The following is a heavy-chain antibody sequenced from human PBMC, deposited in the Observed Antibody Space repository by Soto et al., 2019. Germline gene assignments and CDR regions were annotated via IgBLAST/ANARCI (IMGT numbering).Heavy chain of an antibody. D-gene: IGHD3-22*01. V-gene: IGHV3-48*01. CDR2: ISSSSSVI. CDR3: ATRNYFDRRGYYYYYFDY. Sequence: SLRLSCATSGFILSDCAMNWVRQAPGKGLEWVSYISSSSSVIDYADSVKGRFTISGDNSKNTVFLQINSLRAEDTAVYYCATRNYFDRRGYYYYYFDYWGQGALVTVSS. CDR1: GFILSDCA. J-gene: IGHJ4*02.